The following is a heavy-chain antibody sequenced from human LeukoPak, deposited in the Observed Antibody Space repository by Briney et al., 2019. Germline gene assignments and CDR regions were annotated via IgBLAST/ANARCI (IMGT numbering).Heavy chain of an antibody. CDR1: GFTFSSYS. D-gene: IGHD5-24*01. J-gene: IGHJ4*02. V-gene: IGHV3-64*01. CDR3: ARALGVGWLQPTGY. Sequence: PGGSLRLSCAASGFTFSSYSMHWVRQVPGKGLEYVSAIGYNEGRTFYANSVKGRFTISRDNSKNTLYLQMGSLRAEDTAVYYCARALGVGWLQPTGYWGQGTLVTVSS. CDR2: IGYNEGRT.